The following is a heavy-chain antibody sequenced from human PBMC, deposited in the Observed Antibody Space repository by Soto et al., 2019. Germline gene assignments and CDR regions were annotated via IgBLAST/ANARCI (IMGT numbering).Heavy chain of an antibody. V-gene: IGHV4-34*01. J-gene: IGHJ5*02. CDR2: INHSGST. D-gene: IGHD2-21*02. Sequence: PSETLSLTCAVYGGSFSGYYWSWIRQPPGKGLEWIGEINHSGSTNYNPSLRRRVTISVDTSKNQFSLKLSSVTAADPAVCYCARASDPYNWFDPWGQGTLVTVSS. CDR1: GGSFSGYY. CDR3: ARASDPYNWFDP.